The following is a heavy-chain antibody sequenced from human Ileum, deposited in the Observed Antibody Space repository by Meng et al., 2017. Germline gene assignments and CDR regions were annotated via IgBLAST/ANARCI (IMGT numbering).Heavy chain of an antibody. Sequence: GEYLKIYCAASGLTFSNAWMSWVRQAPGKGLEWVGRIKRKSDGGTTDYAAPVKGRFSISSDDSEKTLYLQMDILKTEDTAVDYLTYYYDGSGNPSFDYWGQGALVTVSS. CDR3: TYYYDGSGNPSFDY. CDR1: GLTFSNAW. J-gene: IGHJ4*02. V-gene: IGHV3-15*01. D-gene: IGHD3-22*01. CDR2: IKRKSDGGTT.